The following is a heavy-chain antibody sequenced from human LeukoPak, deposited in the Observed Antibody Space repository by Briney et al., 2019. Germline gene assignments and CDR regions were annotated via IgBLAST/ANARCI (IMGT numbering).Heavy chain of an antibody. CDR1: GGSTRRSNYY. Sequence: SETLSLTCTVSGGSTRRSNYYWGWIRQPPGKGLEWIGNIFYSGSTYYNPSLKSRVTISEDTSNNLFSLKLTSVTAADTALYYCARGVESSSSFSPPDYWGQGTLVTVSS. CDR2: IFYSGST. J-gene: IGHJ4*02. CDR3: ARGVESSSSFSPPDY. V-gene: IGHV4-39*02. D-gene: IGHD6-6*01.